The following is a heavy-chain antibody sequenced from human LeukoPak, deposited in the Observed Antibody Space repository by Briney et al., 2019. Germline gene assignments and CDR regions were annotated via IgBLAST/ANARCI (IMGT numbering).Heavy chain of an antibody. Sequence: SETLSLTCTVSGGSISSYYWSWIRQPAGKGLEWIGRIYTSGSTNYNPSLKSRVTMSVDTSKNQFSLKLSSVTAADTAVYYCARGTPPRRGEPFDPWGQGTLVTVSS. CDR3: ARGTPPRRGEPFDP. CDR1: GGSISSYY. J-gene: IGHJ5*02. D-gene: IGHD2-15*01. V-gene: IGHV4-4*07. CDR2: IYTSGST.